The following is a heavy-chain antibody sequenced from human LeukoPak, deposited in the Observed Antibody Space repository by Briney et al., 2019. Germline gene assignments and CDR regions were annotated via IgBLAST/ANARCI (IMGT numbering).Heavy chain of an antibody. D-gene: IGHD3-22*01. CDR2: MRSKTQNYAT. CDR3: TTELIPYYYDSSGYYSIDY. V-gene: IGHV3-73*01. J-gene: IGHJ4*02. CDR1: GFTFSDSG. Sequence: GLSLRLSCAASGFTFSDSGMHWVRQAPGKGLEWVGRMRSKTQNYATAYAASVKGRFTISRDDSKNTLYLQMNSLKTEDTAVYYCTTELIPYYYDSSGYYSIDYWGQGTLVTVSS.